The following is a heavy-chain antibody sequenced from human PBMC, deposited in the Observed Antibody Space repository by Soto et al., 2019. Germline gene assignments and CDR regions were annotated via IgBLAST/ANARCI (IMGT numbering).Heavy chain of an antibody. V-gene: IGHV3-21*01. J-gene: IGHJ6*02. Sequence: GGSLRLSCAASGFTFSSYSMNWVRQAPGKGLEWVSSISSSSSYIYYADSVEGRFTISRDNAKNSLYLQMNSLRAEDTAVYYCARDNGDYRGGYYYYGMDVWGQGTTVTVSS. CDR1: GFTFSSYS. CDR3: ARDNGDYRGGYYYYGMDV. CDR2: ISSSSSYI. D-gene: IGHD4-17*01.